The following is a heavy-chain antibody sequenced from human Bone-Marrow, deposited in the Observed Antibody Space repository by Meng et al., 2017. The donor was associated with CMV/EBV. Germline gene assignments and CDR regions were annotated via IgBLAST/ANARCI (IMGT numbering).Heavy chain of an antibody. CDR1: GFTFRNHA. V-gene: IGHV3-23*03. J-gene: IGHJ5*02. CDR3: AREGWFDP. CDR2: MYSAGGNI. Sequence: GGSLRLSCAASGFTFRNHAMSWFRQAPGKGLEWVSIMYSAGGNIYYADSVKGRFTISRDFSKSTLYLQMNSLRAEDTAVYYCAREGWFDPWGQGTLVTVSS.